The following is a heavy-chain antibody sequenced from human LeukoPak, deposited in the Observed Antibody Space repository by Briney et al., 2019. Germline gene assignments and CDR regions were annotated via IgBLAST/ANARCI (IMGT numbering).Heavy chain of an antibody. CDR3: AKDHVYDSSGHYYMFGS. CDR1: GFTFSDHW. J-gene: IGHJ4*02. V-gene: IGHV3-74*01. Sequence: QPGGSLRLSCAASGFTFSDHWMHWVRQAPGKGLVWVSRISSGGSTTTYADSVKGRFTISRDNSKNTLYLQMNSLRAEDTAVYYCAKDHVYDSSGHYYMFGSWGQGTLVTVSS. CDR2: ISSGGSTT. D-gene: IGHD3-22*01.